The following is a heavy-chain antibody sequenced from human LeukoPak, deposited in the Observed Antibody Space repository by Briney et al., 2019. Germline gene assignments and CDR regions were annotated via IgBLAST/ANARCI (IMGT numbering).Heavy chain of an antibody. CDR1: GFTFSSCA. J-gene: IGHJ4*02. V-gene: IGHV3-23*01. D-gene: IGHD1-26*01. Sequence: PGGSLRLSCAASGFTFSSCAMNWVRQAPGKGLEWVSGISGSGGITHYADSVRGRFTISRDNSKNTLYLQMNSLRAEDTAVYYCAKEAKVGAPRDHYFDYWGQGTLVTVSS. CDR3: AKEAKVGAPRDHYFDY. CDR2: ISGSGGIT.